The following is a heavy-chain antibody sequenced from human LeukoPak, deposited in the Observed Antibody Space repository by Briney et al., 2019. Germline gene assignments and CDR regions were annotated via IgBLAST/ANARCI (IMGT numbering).Heavy chain of an antibody. Sequence: GGSLRLSCSASGFTFNSYSMNWVRQAPGKGLEWVSSISSSSSYIYYADSVKGRFTISRDNAKNSLYLQMNSLRAEDTAVYYCASTSIQLWLVDIWGQGTMVTVSS. CDR2: ISSSSSYI. CDR3: ASTSIQLWLVDI. D-gene: IGHD5-18*01. CDR1: GFTFNSYS. J-gene: IGHJ3*02. V-gene: IGHV3-21*01.